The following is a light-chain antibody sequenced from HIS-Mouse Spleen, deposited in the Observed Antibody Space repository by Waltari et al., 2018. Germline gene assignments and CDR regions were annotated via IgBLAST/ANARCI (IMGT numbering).Light chain of an antibody. CDR2: KVS. Sequence: DVVMTQSPLSLPVTLGQPASISCRSSQSLVYSDGNTYLNWFQQRPGQSQRRLIYKVSNRDSGVPDRFSGSGSGTEFTLTISSLQPEDFATYYCLQHNSYPYTFGQGTKLEIK. CDR3: LQHNSYPYT. J-gene: IGKJ2*01. V-gene: IGKV2-30*01. CDR1: QSLVYSDGNTY.